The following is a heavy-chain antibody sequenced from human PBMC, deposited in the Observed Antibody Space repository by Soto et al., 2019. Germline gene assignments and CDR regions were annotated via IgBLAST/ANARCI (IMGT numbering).Heavy chain of an antibody. J-gene: IGHJ3*02. Sequence: SVSNAWINWVRQAPGKGLEWVGRIKSKTDGGTTDYAAPVKGRFTISRDDSKNTLYLQMNSLKTEDTAVYYCTTVYDYVWGTNPAFDIWGQGTMVTVSS. CDR3: TTVYDYVWGTNPAFDI. D-gene: IGHD3-16*01. V-gene: IGHV3-15*07. CDR2: IKSKTDGGTT. CDR1: SVSNAW.